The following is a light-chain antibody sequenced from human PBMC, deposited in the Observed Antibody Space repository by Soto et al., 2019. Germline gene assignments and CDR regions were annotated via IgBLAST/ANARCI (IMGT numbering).Light chain of an antibody. CDR3: QAWDSSTVV. CDR1: KLGDKY. CDR2: QDT. Sequence: SYELTQPPSVSVSPGHTASINCSGDKLGDKYACWYQQKPGQSPVLVISQDTKRPSGIPERFSGSNSGNTATLTISGTQAMDEADYFCQAWDSSTVVFGGGTQLTVL. J-gene: IGLJ2*01. V-gene: IGLV3-1*01.